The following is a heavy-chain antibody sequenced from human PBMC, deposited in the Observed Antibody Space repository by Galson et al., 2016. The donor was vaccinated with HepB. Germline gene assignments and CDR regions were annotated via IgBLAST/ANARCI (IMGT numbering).Heavy chain of an antibody. CDR1: GFTFSAYS. CDR2: IRSSDSST. Sequence: SLRLSCAASGFTFSAYSITWVRQTPGKGLEWVSFIRSSDSSTYYADSVKGRFIISKDDSRNTLYLQMNSLRAEDTAVYYCAKVGDAPGWYLDLWGRGTLVTVSS. CDR3: AKVGDAPGWYLDL. J-gene: IGHJ2*01. D-gene: IGHD5-24*01. V-gene: IGHV3-23*01.